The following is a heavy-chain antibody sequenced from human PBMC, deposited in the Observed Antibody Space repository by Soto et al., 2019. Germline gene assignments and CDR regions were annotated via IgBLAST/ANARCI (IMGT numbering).Heavy chain of an antibody. J-gene: IGHJ6*02. V-gene: IGHV3-48*03. Sequence: PGGSLRLSCAASGFTFSSYEMNWVRQAPGKGLEWVSYISSSGSTIYYADSVKGRFTISRDNAKNSLYLQMNSLRAEDTAVYYCARDPEGGEPRGGGYYGMDVWGQGTTVTVSS. D-gene: IGHD1-1*01. CDR1: GFTFSSYE. CDR3: ARDPEGGEPRGGGYYGMDV. CDR2: ISSSGSTI.